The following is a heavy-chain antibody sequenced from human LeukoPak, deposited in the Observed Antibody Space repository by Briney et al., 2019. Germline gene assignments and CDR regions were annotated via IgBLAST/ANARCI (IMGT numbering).Heavy chain of an antibody. V-gene: IGHV3-74*01. CDR2: VNSDGSST. Sequence: GGSLRLSCAASGFTFTSYWMRWVRQAPGKGLVWVSRVNSDGSSTTYADSVKGRFTISRDNAKNTLYLQMNSLRAEDTAVYYCARGRYYGMDVWGQGTTVTVSS. CDR1: GFTFTSYW. J-gene: IGHJ6*02. CDR3: ARGRYYGMDV.